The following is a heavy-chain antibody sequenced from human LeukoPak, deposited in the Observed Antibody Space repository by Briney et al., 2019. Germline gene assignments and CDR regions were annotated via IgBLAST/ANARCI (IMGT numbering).Heavy chain of an antibody. J-gene: IGHJ5*02. CDR3: TTDVNRFMVTASS. CDR1: GFTFSKVW. D-gene: IGHD2-21*02. CDR2: IRSKTDGGAS. V-gene: IGHV3-15*01. Sequence: GGSLRLSCAASGFTFSKVWMTWVRQAPGKGLEWVGRIRSKTDGGASEYAAPVKGRFSISRDDSNNTLYLEMISLKAEDTAIYYCTTDVNRFMVTASSWGQGTLVTVSS.